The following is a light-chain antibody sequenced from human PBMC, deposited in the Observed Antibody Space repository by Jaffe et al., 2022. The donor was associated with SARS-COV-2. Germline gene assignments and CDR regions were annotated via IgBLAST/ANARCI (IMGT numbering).Light chain of an antibody. V-gene: IGKV1-33*01. CDR3: QQCDTLPLT. CDR2: DAS. Sequence: DIQMTQSPSSLSASVGDRVAITCQASQDISNYLNWYQQKPGKDPKLLIYDASNLETGVPSRFSGSGSGTDFTFTISSLQPEDIATYYCQQCDTLPLTFGGGTKVEIK. J-gene: IGKJ4*01. CDR1: QDISNY.